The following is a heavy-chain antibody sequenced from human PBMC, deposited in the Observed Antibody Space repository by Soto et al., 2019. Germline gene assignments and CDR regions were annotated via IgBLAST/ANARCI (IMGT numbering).Heavy chain of an antibody. Sequence: PGGSLRLSCAASGFTFSSYAMHWVRQTPGKGLEWVAVISYDGSNKYYADSVKGRFTISRDNSKNTLYLQMNSLRAEDTAVYYCARDNLRRDGYSFDYWGQGTLVTVSS. CDR1: GFTFSSYA. D-gene: IGHD5-12*01. J-gene: IGHJ4*02. CDR3: ARDNLRRDGYSFDY. V-gene: IGHV3-30-3*01. CDR2: ISYDGSNK.